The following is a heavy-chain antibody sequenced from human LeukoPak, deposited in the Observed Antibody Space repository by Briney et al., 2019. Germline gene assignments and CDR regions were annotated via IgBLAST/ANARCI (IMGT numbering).Heavy chain of an antibody. V-gene: IGHV1-69*01. D-gene: IGHD3-3*01. Sequence: GASVKVSCKASGGTFSSYAISWVRQAPGQGLEWMGGIIPIFGTANYAQKFQGRVTITADESTSTAYMELSSLRSEDTAVYYCASTRYYDFWNYMDVWGKGTTVTVSS. CDR1: GGTFSSYA. CDR3: ASTRYYDFWNYMDV. CDR2: IIPIFGTA. J-gene: IGHJ6*03.